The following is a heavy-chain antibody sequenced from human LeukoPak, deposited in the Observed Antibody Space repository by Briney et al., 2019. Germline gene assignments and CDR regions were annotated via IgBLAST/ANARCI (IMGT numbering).Heavy chain of an antibody. V-gene: IGHV4-4*02. J-gene: IGHJ5*02. CDR1: GGSITNTNY. D-gene: IGHD3-3*01. CDR3: AREVPLTRWFDP. CDR2: VNLQGST. Sequence: SETLSLTCGVSGGSITNTNYWTWVRQPPGKGLEWIGEVNLQGSTNYNPSLMGRVAIAVDTSKNQFSLKLSSVTAADTAVYYCAREVPLTRWFDPWGQGTLVTVSS.